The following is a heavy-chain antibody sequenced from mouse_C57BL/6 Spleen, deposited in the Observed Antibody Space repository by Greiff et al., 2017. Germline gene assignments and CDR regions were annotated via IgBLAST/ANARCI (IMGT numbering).Heavy chain of an antibody. CDR1: GYTFTSYW. D-gene: IGHD2-5*01. CDR2: IHPNSGST. Sequence: QVQLKQPGAELVKPGASVKLSCKASGYTFTSYWMHSVKQRPGQGLEWIGMIHPNSGSTNYNEKFKSKATLTVDKSSSTAYMQLSSLTSEDSAVFYCARGYSNYFDYWGQGTTLTVSS. V-gene: IGHV1-64*01. CDR3: ARGYSNYFDY. J-gene: IGHJ2*01.